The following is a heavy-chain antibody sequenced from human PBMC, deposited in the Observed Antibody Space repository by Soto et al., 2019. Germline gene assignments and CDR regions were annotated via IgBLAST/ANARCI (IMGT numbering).Heavy chain of an antibody. CDR2: IWYDGSNK. V-gene: IGHV3-33*01. CDR1: GFTFSSYG. Sequence: AGGSLRLCCAASGFTFSSYGMHGVRQAPGKGLEWVAVIWYDGSNKYYADSVKGRFTISRDNSKNTLYLQMNSLRAEDTAVYYCARDSPYVSFDYWGQGTLVTVSS. J-gene: IGHJ4*02. CDR3: ARDSPYVSFDY. D-gene: IGHD3-16*01.